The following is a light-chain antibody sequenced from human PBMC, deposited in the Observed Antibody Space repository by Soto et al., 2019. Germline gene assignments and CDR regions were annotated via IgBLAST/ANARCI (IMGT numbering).Light chain of an antibody. J-gene: IGKJ1*01. CDR2: KAS. V-gene: IGKV1-5*03. CDR1: QSISSW. CDR3: QQYNSYSKT. Sequence: DIQMTQSPSTLSASVGDRVTITCLASQSISSWLAWYQQKPGKAPKLLIYKASSLESGVPSRVSGSGSGTEFTLTLSSLQPDDFATYYCQQYNSYSKTFGQGTKVEIK.